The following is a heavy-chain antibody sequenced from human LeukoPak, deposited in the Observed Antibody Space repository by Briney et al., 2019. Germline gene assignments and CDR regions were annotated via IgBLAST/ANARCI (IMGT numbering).Heavy chain of an antibody. CDR2: IYYSGST. V-gene: IGHV4-61*01. Sequence: SETLSLTCTVSGGSDSSGSYYWSWIRQPPGKGLEWIGYIYYSGSTNYNPSLKSRVTISVDRSKNQFSLKLSSVTAADTAVYYCARLSLEKGYSSSWTTGYYYYYGMDVWGQGTTVTVSS. CDR1: GGSDSSGSYY. CDR3: ARLSLEKGYSSSWTTGYYYYYGMDV. D-gene: IGHD6-13*01. J-gene: IGHJ6*02.